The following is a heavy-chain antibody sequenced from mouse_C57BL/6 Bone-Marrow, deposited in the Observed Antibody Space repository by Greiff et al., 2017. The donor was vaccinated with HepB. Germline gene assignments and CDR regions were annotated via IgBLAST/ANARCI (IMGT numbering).Heavy chain of an antibody. CDR1: GYTFTSYW. CDR2: IDPSDSYT. Sequence: QVQLQQPGAELVMPGASVKLSCKASGYTFTSYWMHWVKQRPGQGLEWIGEIDPSDSYTNYNQKFKGKSTLTVDKSSSTAYMQLSSLTSEDSAVYYCARDNYYGSSLAYWGQGTLVTVSA. V-gene: IGHV1-69*01. J-gene: IGHJ3*01. D-gene: IGHD1-1*01. CDR3: ARDNYYGSSLAY.